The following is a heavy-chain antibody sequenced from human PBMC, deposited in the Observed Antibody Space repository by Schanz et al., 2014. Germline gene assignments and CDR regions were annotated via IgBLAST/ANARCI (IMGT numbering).Heavy chain of an antibody. V-gene: IGHV1-69*02. Sequence: QVQLVQSGAEVMKPGSSVKVPCKASGGTFSSYTINWVRQAPGQGLEWMGRIIPILGITNVAQTFQDRVTITADKSTSTAYMELSSLRSEDTAVYYCAKVDRTRYYAMDVWGQGTTVTVSS. D-gene: IGHD3-9*01. CDR3: AKVDRTRYYAMDV. CDR2: IIPILGIT. J-gene: IGHJ6*02. CDR1: GGTFSSYT.